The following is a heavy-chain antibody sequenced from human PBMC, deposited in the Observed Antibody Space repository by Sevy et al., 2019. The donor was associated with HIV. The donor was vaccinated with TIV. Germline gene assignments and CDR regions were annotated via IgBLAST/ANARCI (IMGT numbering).Heavy chain of an antibody. V-gene: IGHV4-30-4*01. CDR1: GGSVSSSDYY. CDR3: ASKRGYSSGPFDY. D-gene: IGHD5-18*01. J-gene: IGHJ4*02. CDR2: IYYSGGT. Sequence: SETLSLTCTVSGGSVSSSDYYWSWIRQPPGKGLQWVGYIYYSGGTYYNPFLNSRVSMSVDTSNNQFSLKLSSVTAADTAVYYCASKRGYSSGPFDYWGQGTLVTVSS.